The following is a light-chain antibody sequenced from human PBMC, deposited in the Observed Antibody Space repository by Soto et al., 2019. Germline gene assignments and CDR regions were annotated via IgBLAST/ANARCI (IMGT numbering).Light chain of an antibody. CDR3: QQRSNWPLT. CDR1: QSVSSY. CDR2: DAS. J-gene: IGKJ4*01. V-gene: IGKV3-11*01. Sequence: EIVLTQSPATLSLSPGERATLSCRASQSVSSYLAWYQQKPGQAPRLLIYDASNRATGIPARFSGSESETDFTRTISSLEPEDFAVYCCQQRSNWPLTFGGGTKVESK.